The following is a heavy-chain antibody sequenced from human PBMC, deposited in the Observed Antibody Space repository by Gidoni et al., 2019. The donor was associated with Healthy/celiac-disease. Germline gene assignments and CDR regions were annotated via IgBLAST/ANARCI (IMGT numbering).Heavy chain of an antibody. J-gene: IGHJ6*02. Sequence: QVQLVESGGGVVQPGRSLRLSCAASGCTFSRYAMHWDRQAPGKGLEWLSVISYDGCNKYYADSLKGRFTNYRDKSKNTLYLQMTILRAEDTAVYYCAREGGTIFGVVYYYDYGMDVWGQVTTVTVSS. D-gene: IGHD3-3*01. CDR3: AREGGTIFGVVYYYDYGMDV. CDR2: ISYDGCNK. V-gene: IGHV3-30-3*01. CDR1: GCTFSRYA.